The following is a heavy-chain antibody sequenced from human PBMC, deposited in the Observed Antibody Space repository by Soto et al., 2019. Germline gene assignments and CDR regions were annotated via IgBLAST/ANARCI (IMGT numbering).Heavy chain of an antibody. J-gene: IGHJ4*02. Sequence: QVHLVQSGAEVKKPGSSVRVSCKTSGYTFSHYAITWVRQAPGQVLEWMGWNNTGSGYTNYAHDRVTMTKDASTYTAYQEVTSLRSDDTAIYYCARDGVYTGCSDADYWGQGTLVTVSS. V-gene: IGHV1-18*01. D-gene: IGHD2-8*02. CDR1: GYTFSHYA. CDR2: NNTGSGYT. CDR3: ARDGVYTGCSDADY.